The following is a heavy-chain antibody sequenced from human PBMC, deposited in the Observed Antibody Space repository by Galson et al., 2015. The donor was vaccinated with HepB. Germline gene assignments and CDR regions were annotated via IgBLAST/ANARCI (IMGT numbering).Heavy chain of an antibody. CDR1: GFTFSTFS. CDR3: ARVGFGHIDY. Sequence: SLRLSCAASGFTFSTFSMTWVRQTPGKGLEWVSSIDTRSTYLYYGDSVKGRFTISRDNAKNSLYLQMNSLGAADTAVYYCARVGFGHIDYWGLGTLVTVSS. D-gene: IGHD3-10*01. J-gene: IGHJ4*02. CDR2: IDTRSTYL. V-gene: IGHV3-21*01.